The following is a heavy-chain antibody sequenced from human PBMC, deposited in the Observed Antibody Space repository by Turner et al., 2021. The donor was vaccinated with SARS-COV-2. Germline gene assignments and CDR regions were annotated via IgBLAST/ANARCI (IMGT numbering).Heavy chain of an antibody. J-gene: IGHJ6*02. CDR1: GGSISSSSYY. D-gene: IGHD5-18*01. CDR2: IFYSGST. V-gene: IGHV4-39*01. CDR3: ARLMDTAMDYYGMDV. Sequence: QLQLPESGPGLVKPSETLSLTCPFPGGSISSSSYYWGWIRQPPGKGLEWIGNIFYSGSTYYNPSLKSRVTISVDTSKNQFSLKLSSVTAADTAVYYCARLMDTAMDYYGMDVWGQGTTVTVSS.